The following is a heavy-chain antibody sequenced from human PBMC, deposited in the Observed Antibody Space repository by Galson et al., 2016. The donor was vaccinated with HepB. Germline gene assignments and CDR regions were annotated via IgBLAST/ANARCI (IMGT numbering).Heavy chain of an antibody. CDR1: GYPFTGYF. V-gene: IGHV1-2*04. CDR3: ARGPSTGAYDY. J-gene: IGHJ4*02. Sequence: SVKVSCKASGYPFTGYFIHWMRQAPGQGLEWMGWINPSTGDTNYAQRFQGWVTMTRDTSISTVYVELTSLTSDDTAMYYCARGPSTGAYDYWGQGTLVTVSS. CDR2: INPSTGDT. D-gene: IGHD2-8*02.